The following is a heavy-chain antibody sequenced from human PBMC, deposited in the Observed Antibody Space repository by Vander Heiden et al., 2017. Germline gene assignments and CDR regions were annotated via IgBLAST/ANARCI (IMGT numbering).Heavy chain of an antibody. J-gene: IGHJ5*02. CDR3: AMFSMMADAKYH. Sequence: EVQLVKSGGSLVQPGVSRSLSFAPSGFPFSLYSMNLVRQAPGKGLEWLSYISGSSNTMSDADSGKVRFTISRDNDKNSVFPQMNNLRDGDAAVYYGAMFSMMADAKYHWGQGTLVTVSS. CDR2: ISGSSNTM. V-gene: IGHV3-48*02. CDR1: GFPFSLYS. D-gene: IGHD3-3*02.